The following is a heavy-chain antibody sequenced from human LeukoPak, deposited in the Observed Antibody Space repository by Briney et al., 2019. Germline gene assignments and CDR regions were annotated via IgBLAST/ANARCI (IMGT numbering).Heavy chain of an antibody. V-gene: IGHV3-33*08. CDR2: IWYDGSNK. Sequence: GGSLRLSCSASGFIDSSNYMSWVRQAPGKGLEWVAVIWYDGSNKYYADSVKGRFTISRDNSKNTLYLQMNSLRAEDTAVYYCARGGDSSGVPFDYWGQGTLVTVSS. D-gene: IGHD6-19*01. CDR3: ARGGDSSGVPFDY. J-gene: IGHJ4*02. CDR1: GFIDSSNY.